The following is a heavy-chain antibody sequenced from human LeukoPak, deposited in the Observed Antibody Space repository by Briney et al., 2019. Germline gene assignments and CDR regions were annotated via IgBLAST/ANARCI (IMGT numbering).Heavy chain of an antibody. CDR2: ISAYNGNT. CDR3: ARDGPGIQVTDY. V-gene: IGHV1-18*01. D-gene: IGHD1-1*01. CDR1: GYTFTNYG. Sequence: VASVKVSCKAPGYTFTNYGISWVRQAPGQGLEWMGWISAYNGNTNYAQKLQGRVTMTTDTSTSTAYMELRSLRSDDTAVYYCARDGPGIQVTDYWGQGTLVTVSS. J-gene: IGHJ4*02.